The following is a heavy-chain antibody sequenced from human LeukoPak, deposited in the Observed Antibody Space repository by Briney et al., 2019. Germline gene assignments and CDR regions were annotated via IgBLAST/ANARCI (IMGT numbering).Heavy chain of an antibody. V-gene: IGHV1-8*03. J-gene: IGHJ6*03. Sequence: GASVKVSCKASGYSFINYDINWVRQAAGQRPEWMGWMNPNSGHTGYAPKFQGRLTISRDTSISAAYLELSSLTSEDTAIYYCARCPQWFADLSYYYMDVWGNGTTVTVSS. CDR2: MNPNSGHT. D-gene: IGHD3-10*01. CDR3: ARCPQWFADLSYYYMDV. CDR1: GYSFINYD.